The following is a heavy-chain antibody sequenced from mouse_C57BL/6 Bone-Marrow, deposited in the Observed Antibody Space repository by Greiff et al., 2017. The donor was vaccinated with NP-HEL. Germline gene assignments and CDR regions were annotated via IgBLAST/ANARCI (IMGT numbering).Heavy chain of an antibody. CDR2: INPGSGGT. CDR1: GYAFTNYL. Sequence: VQLQQSGAELIRPGTSVKVSCKASGYAFTNYLIEWVKQRPGQGLEWIGVINPGSGGTNYNEKFKGKATLTADKSSSTAYMQLSSLTSEDSAVYSCARELRWYFDVWGTGTTVTVSS. CDR3: ARELRWYFDV. V-gene: IGHV1-54*01. J-gene: IGHJ1*03. D-gene: IGHD2-4*01.